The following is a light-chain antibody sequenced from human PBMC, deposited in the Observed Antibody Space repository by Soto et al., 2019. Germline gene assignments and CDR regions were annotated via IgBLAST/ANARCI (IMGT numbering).Light chain of an antibody. J-gene: IGLJ3*02. CDR3: QSYDSDKQV. CDR2: EDN. Sequence: NFMLTQPHSVSESPGKTVTISCTRSSGSIASNYVQWYQQRPGSSPTTVICEDNQRPSGVTDRFSGSIDSSSNAASLTISGLKTEDEADYYGQSYDSDKQVFGGGTKLTVL. CDR1: SGSIASNY. V-gene: IGLV6-57*01.